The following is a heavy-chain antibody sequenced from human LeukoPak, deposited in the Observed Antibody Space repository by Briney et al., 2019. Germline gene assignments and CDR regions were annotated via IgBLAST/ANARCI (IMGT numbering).Heavy chain of an antibody. D-gene: IGHD4-17*01. Sequence: SVKVSCKASGGTFSSYAISWVRQAPGQGLEWMGRIIPIFGTANYAQKFQGRVTITTDESTGTACMELSSLRSEDTAVYYCAMTTVTTLKAPFDYWGQGTLVTVSS. CDR2: IIPIFGTA. CDR1: GGTFSSYA. J-gene: IGHJ4*02. CDR3: AMTTVTTLKAPFDY. V-gene: IGHV1-69*05.